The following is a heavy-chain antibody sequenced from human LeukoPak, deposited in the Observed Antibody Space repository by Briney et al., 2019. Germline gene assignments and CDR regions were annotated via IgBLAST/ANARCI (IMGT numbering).Heavy chain of an antibody. CDR1: GFSFGSYS. V-gene: IGHV3-21*01. CDR3: ATTRAPSNGRVLYYMDV. Sequence: GGSLRLSCAASGFSFGSYSMNWVRQAPGKALEWVSSIMSSSRNIYYADSVKGRFTISRDNAKNSLYLQLSSMRAEDTAVYYCATTRAPSNGRVLYYMDVWGKGTTVTVSS. J-gene: IGHJ6*03. D-gene: IGHD3-3*01. CDR2: IMSSSRNI.